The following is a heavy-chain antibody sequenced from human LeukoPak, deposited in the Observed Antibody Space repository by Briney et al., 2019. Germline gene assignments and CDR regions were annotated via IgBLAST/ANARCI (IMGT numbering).Heavy chain of an antibody. CDR2: ISISGATT. CDR1: GFTISSYA. V-gene: IGHV3-23*01. Sequence: GGSLRLSCAASGFTISSYAMSWIRQAPGMGLEWVSAISISGATTHYADSVKGRFTISRDNSKNTMYLEVNSLRAEDTAIYYCAKEYKVGTTTKCFQHWGQGTLVTVSS. CDR3: AKEYKVGTTTKCFQH. D-gene: IGHD1-26*01. J-gene: IGHJ1*01.